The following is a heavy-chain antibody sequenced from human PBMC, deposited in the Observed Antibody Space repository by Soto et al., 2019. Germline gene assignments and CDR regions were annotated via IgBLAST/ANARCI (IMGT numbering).Heavy chain of an antibody. CDR1: GGTFSSYT. D-gene: IGHD6-13*01. CDR2: IIPILGIA. V-gene: IGHV1-69*02. Sequence: QVQLVQSGAEVKKPGSSVKVSCKASGGTFSSYTISWVRQAPGQGLEWMGRIIPILGIANYAQKFQGRVTITADKSTSTAYMELSSLRSEDTAVYYCARSRIAAAGTVEAFDTWGQGTMVTVSS. CDR3: ARSRIAAAGTVEAFDT. J-gene: IGHJ3*02.